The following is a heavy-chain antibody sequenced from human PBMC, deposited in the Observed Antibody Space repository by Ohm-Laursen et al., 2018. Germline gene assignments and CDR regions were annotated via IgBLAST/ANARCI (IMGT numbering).Heavy chain of an antibody. J-gene: IGHJ4*02. CDR1: GGSMSSSHW. CDR3: ARDHYQYPDY. D-gene: IGHD2-2*01. V-gene: IGHV4-28*03. Sequence: SETLSLTCTVSGGSMSSSHWWGWIRQPPGKGLEWIGYISYSGSTYYNPSLKSRVTISVDTSKNQFSLKLSSVTAADTAVYYCARDHYQYPDYWGQGTLVTVSS. CDR2: ISYSGST.